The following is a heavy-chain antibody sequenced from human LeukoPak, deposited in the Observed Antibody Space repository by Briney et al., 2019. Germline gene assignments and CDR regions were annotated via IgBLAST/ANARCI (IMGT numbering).Heavy chain of an antibody. CDR3: ARDRAGARYFDL. Sequence: SETLSLTCAVYGGSFSGYYWSWIRQPPGKGLEWIGEINHSGSTNYNPSLKSRVTISVDTSKNQFSLKLSSVTAADTAVYYCARDRAGARYFDLWGRGTLVTVSS. V-gene: IGHV4-34*01. CDR2: INHSGST. CDR1: GGSFSGYY. J-gene: IGHJ2*01. D-gene: IGHD1-26*01.